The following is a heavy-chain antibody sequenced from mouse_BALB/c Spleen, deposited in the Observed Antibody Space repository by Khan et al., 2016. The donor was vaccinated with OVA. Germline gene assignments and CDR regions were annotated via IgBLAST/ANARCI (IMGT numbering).Heavy chain of an antibody. D-gene: IGHD4-1*01. Sequence: EVQLQESGPGLVKPSQSLSLTCTVTGYSITSVYAWNWIRQFPGNQLGWMGYISYSGSTPYNPSLNSRLSITRDTSKDQLFLQLKSVTSEYTAIYYCASELGRYYALDYWGQGTS. CDR2: ISYSGST. CDR3: ASELGRYYALDY. V-gene: IGHV3-2*02. J-gene: IGHJ4*01. CDR1: GYSITSVYA.